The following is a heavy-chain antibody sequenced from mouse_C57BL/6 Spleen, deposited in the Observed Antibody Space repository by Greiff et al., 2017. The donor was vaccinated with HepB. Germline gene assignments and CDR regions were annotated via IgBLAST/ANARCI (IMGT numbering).Heavy chain of an antibody. CDR1: GYSITSGYY. CDR2: ISYDGSN. D-gene: IGHD4-1*01. V-gene: IGHV3-6*01. J-gene: IGHJ2*01. Sequence: EVQLQESGPGLVKPSQSLSLTCSVTGYSITSGYYWNWIRQFPGNKLEWMGYISYDGSNNYNPSLKNRISITRDTSKNQFFLKLNSVTTEDTATYYCARGGPSNWVYYFDYWGQGTTLTVSS. CDR3: ARGGPSNWVYYFDY.